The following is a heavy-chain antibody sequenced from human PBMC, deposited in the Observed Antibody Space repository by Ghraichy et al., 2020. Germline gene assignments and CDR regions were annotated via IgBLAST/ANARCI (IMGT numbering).Heavy chain of an antibody. D-gene: IGHD2-8*02. CDR2: ISWDSSTM. V-gene: IGHV3-9*01. Sequence: GGSLRLSCATSGFTFENYAMHWVRQAPGKGLEWVSGISWDSSTMGYAESLRGRFIISRDNAQKSLYLQIHSLRPEDTASYYCVKDDKIYWDSLVAKFDFWGQGALVTVSS. CDR3: VKDDKIYWDSLVAKFDF. J-gene: IGHJ4*02. CDR1: GFTFENYA.